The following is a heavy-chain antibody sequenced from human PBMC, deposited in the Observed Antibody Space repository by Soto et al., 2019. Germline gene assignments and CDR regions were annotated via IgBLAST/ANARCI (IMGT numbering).Heavy chain of an antibody. Sequence: VRSLRLSCAASGLTFGTLGGSWVRKTQGKGLEWVSAISGSGGSTYYADSVKGRFTISRDNSKNTLYLQMNSLRAEDTAVYYCAKDLSSSSWWKELHWGQGTLVTVSS. V-gene: IGHV3-23*01. CDR2: ISGSGGST. CDR1: GLTFGTLG. D-gene: IGHD6-13*01. J-gene: IGHJ4*02. CDR3: AKDLSSSSWWKELH.